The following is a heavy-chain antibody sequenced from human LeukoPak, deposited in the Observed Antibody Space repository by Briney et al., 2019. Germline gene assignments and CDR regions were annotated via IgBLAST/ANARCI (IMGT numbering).Heavy chain of an antibody. D-gene: IGHD5-12*01. J-gene: IGHJ4*02. CDR2: IGATGVST. CDR3: AKDQGGYSAYGHLDY. CDR1: GFTFSSYA. Sequence: GGSLRLSCAASGFTFSSYAMSWVRPAPGKGLEWVSGIGATGVSTFYGDSVKGRCTMSRDNSKNTLYLRMDSLRAEDTAVYYCAKDQGGYSAYGHLDYWGQGTLVTVSS. V-gene: IGHV3-23*01.